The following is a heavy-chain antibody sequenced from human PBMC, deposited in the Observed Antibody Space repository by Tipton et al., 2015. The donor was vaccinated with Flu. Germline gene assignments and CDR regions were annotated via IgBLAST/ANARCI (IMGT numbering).Heavy chain of an antibody. V-gene: IGHV4-4*07. CDR3: ARGPWIQLGPNWFVP. CDR1: GGSISSYY. J-gene: IGHJ5*02. Sequence: LRLSCTVSGGSISSYYWSWIRQPAGKGLEWIGRIYTSGSTNYNPSLKSRVTMSVDTSKNQFSLKLSSVTAADTAVYYCARGPWIQLGPNWFVPWGQGTLVTVSS. CDR2: IYTSGST. D-gene: IGHD5-18*01.